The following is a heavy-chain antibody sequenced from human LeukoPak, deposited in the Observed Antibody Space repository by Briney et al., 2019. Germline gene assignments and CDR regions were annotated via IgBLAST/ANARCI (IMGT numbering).Heavy chain of an antibody. CDR1: GGSISSSSYY. CDR3: XXXXXXXXTDQHPHNWFDP. V-gene: IGHV4-39*07. D-gene: IGHD2-2*01. J-gene: IGHJ5*02. Sequence: SETLSLTCTVSGGSISSSSYYWGWIRQPPGKGLEWIGSIYYSGSTYYNPSLKSRVTISVDTSKNQFSLKLSSVTAPDTAVYXXXXXXXXXXTDQHPHNWFDPWGQGTLVTVSS. CDR2: IYYSGST.